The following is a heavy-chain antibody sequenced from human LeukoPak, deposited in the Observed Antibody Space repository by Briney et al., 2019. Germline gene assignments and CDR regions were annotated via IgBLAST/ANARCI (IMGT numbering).Heavy chain of an antibody. Sequence: SETLSLTCTVSGGSISSGSYYWSWIRQPAGKGLEWIGRIYTSGSTNYNPSLKSRVTISVDTSKNQFSLKLSSVTAADTAVYYCSSTLGGYYYYYMDVWGKGTTVTVSS. D-gene: IGHD6-6*01. J-gene: IGHJ6*03. V-gene: IGHV4-61*02. CDR2: IYTSGST. CDR1: GGSISSGSYY. CDR3: SSTLGGYYYYYMDV.